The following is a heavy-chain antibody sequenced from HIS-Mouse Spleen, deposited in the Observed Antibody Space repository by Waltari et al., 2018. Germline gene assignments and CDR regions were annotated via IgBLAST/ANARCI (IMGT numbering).Heavy chain of an antibody. CDR2: INHSGST. J-gene: IGHJ3*02. CDR3: ARWSLCDAFDI. CDR1: GGSFSGYY. Sequence: QVQLQQWGAGLLKPSETLSLTCAVYGGSFSGYYWSWIRQPPGKGLEWIGEINHSGSTNYNPSLKSRVTISVDTSKNQFSLKLSSVTAADTAVYYCARWSLCDAFDIWGQGTMVTVSS. V-gene: IGHV4-34*01.